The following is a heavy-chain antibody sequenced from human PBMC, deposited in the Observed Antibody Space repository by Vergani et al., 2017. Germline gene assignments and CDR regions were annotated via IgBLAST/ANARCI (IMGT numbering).Heavy chain of an antibody. V-gene: IGHV3-48*01. CDR1: GFTFSSYS. Sequence: EVRLVESGGGLVQPGGSLRLSCAASGFTFSSYSMHWVRQAPGKGLEWVSYISGSRNTIYNADSVKGRFTISRDNAKNSLYLQMNSLRAEETALYYCARVIPAGMRAYYYYGMDVWGQGTTVTVSS. J-gene: IGHJ6*02. CDR3: ARVIPAGMRAYYYYGMDV. CDR2: ISGSRNTI. D-gene: IGHD2-2*01.